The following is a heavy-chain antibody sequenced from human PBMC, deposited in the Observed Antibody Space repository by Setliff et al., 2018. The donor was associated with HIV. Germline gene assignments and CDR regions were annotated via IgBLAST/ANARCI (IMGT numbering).Heavy chain of an antibody. CDR2: IHASGKA. V-gene: IGHV4-61*01. CDR1: SGSISSGTYY. Sequence: SETLSLTCTVSSGSISSGTYYWSWIRQYPGKGLEWIGYIHASGKANYNPSLKSRVTISLDTSKMQFSLRLTSVTAADTAVYYCATLDPSGGNFLAYWGQGTLVTVSS. D-gene: IGHD2-21*02. CDR3: ATLDPSGGNFLAY. J-gene: IGHJ4*02.